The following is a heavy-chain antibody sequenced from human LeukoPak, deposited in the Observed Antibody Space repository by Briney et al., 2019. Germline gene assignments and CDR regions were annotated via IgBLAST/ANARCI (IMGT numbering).Heavy chain of an antibody. V-gene: IGHV3-48*03. D-gene: IGHD4-17*01. J-gene: IGHJ4*02. Sequence: GGSLRLSCGASGFTFYTCEMNWVRQAPGKGLEWLASISSRSRGIYYADSVKGRFTISRDNAKNSLYLQMNSLRAEDTALYYCARDDSTVTRFDYWGQGTLVTVSS. CDR1: GFTFYTCE. CDR2: ISSRSRGI. CDR3: ARDDSTVTRFDY.